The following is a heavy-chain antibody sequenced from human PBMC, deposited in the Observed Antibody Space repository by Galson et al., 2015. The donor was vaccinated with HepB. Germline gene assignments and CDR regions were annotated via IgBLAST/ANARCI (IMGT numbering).Heavy chain of an antibody. CDR3: ARDSPTHRRRTVRDEGTFDY. CDR1: GFTFSSYA. D-gene: IGHD4-11*01. CDR2: ISYDGSNK. J-gene: IGHJ4*02. V-gene: IGHV3-30-3*01. Sequence: SLRLSCAASGFTFSSYAMHWVRQAPGKGLEWVAVISYDGSNKYYADSVKGRFTISRDNSKNTLYLQMNSLRAEDTAVYYCARDSPTHRRRTVRDEGTFDYWGQGTLVTVSS.